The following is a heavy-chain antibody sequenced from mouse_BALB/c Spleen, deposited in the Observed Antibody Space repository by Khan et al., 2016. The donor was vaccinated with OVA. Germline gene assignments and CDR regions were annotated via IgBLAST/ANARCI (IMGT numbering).Heavy chain of an antibody. Sequence: QVQLQQSGAELARPGASVKMSCKASGYTFTSYWMHWVKQRPGQGLEWIGYINPSTDYTYYNQNFKDKATLTADKSSNTVYMQLTSLTSEDSAVYYCVNHGSSSAWFTYWGQGTLVTVSA. J-gene: IGHJ3*01. CDR2: INPSTDYT. CDR3: VNHGSSSAWFTY. V-gene: IGHV1-4*01. CDR1: GYTFTSYW. D-gene: IGHD1-1*01.